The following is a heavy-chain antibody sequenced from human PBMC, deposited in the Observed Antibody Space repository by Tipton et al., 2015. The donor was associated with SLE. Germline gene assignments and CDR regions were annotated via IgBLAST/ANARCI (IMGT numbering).Heavy chain of an antibody. V-gene: IGHV4-39*07. CDR1: GGSISSSSYY. CDR2: IYYSGST. D-gene: IGHD1-26*01. CDR3: AAESIGWELPFDY. Sequence: TLSLTCTVSGGSISSSSYYWGWIRQPPGKGLEWIGSIYYSGSTYYNPSLKSRVTISVDTSKNQFSLKLSSVTAADTAVYYCAAESIGWELPFDYWGQGILVTVSS. J-gene: IGHJ4*02.